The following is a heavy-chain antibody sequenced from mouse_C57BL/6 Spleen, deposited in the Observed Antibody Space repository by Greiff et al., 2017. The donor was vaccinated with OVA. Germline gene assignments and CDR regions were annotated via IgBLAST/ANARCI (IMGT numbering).Heavy chain of an antibody. CDR1: GYAFSSSW. CDR3: AGGRDYGPSMDD. J-gene: IGHJ4*01. CDR2: IYPGDGDT. V-gene: IGHV1-82*01. D-gene: IGHD1-1*01. Sequence: VQLQQSGPELVKPGASVKISCKASGYAFSSSWMNWVKQRPGKGLEWIGRIYPGDGDTNYNGKFKGKATLTADKSSSTTYMQLSSLTSEDSAVYFCAGGRDYGPSMDDWGKGTSVTVSS.